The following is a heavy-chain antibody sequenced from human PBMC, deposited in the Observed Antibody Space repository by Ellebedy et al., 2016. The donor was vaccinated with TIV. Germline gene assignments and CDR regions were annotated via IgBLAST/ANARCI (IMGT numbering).Heavy chain of an antibody. D-gene: IGHD3-3*01. J-gene: IGHJ4*02. CDR2: IIPIFGTA. Sequence: AASVKVSCKASGGTFSSYAISWVRQAPGQGLEWMGGIIPIFGTANYAQKFQGRVTITADESTSTAYMELSSLRSEDTAVYYCAREPTTGSRSYYDFWGWGHYYFDYWGQGTLVTVSS. V-gene: IGHV1-69*13. CDR3: AREPTTGSRSYYDFWGWGHYYFDY. CDR1: GGTFSSYA.